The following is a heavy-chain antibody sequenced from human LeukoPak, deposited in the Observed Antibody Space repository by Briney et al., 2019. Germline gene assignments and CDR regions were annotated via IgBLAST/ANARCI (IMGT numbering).Heavy chain of an antibody. J-gene: IGHJ4*02. CDR2: IHYSWST. V-gene: IGHV4-39*07. CDR3: ARGERGYSSRSGYFFYLDD. D-gene: IGHD3-22*01. CDR1: GGSISSSRHY. Sequence: SETLSLTCTVSGGSISSSRHYWGWVRQVPGKGLEWIASIHYSWSTYYSPSLKTRVTISIDTSKSQFSLNLSSVTAADSAVYFCARGERGYSSRSGYFFYLDDWGQGTLVTVSS.